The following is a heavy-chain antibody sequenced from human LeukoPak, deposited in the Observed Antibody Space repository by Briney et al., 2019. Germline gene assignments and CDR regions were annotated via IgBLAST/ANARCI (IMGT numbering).Heavy chain of an antibody. V-gene: IGHV5-51*01. Sequence: AGESLQISCKTSGYTFTSYWIGWVRPPPGKGLECMGVIFPRDSDVRYSPSFQGQVTISADKSTNTAYLHWGSLKASDSAMYYCVRSLPGTLLRGYGMDVWGPGTTVTVS. CDR1: GYTFTSYW. J-gene: IGHJ6*02. D-gene: IGHD3-10*01. CDR3: VRSLPGTLLRGYGMDV. CDR2: IFPRDSDV.